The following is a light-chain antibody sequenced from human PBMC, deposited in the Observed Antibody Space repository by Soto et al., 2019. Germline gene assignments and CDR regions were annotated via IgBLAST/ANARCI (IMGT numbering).Light chain of an antibody. J-gene: IGLJ2*01. V-gene: IGLV4-69*01. CDR2: FNSDGSH. CDR1: SGPSSYA. Sequence: QPVLTQSPSASASVGASVKLTCTLSSGPSSYAIAWHQQQPEKAPRYLMKFNSDGSHNKGDGIPDLFSGSRSGAEHYLTISNLQSEDEADYYCQSWGTGSHVVFGGGTMLTVL. CDR3: QSWGTGSHVV.